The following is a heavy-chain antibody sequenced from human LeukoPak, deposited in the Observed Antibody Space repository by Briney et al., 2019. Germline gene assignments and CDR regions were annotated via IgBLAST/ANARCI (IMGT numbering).Heavy chain of an antibody. V-gene: IGHV3-20*04. Sequence: GGPVTLPCAASGFTYDDYGVRWVRQAPGKGLEGVSGINWYCGSTGYAVSVKCRFNISRDNAKNSLYLQMNGLRAEDTALYYCARLGATNYYDSSGYSRERGNQKPKEYYFDYWGQGTLVTVSS. CDR3: ARLGATNYYDSSGYSRERGNQKPKEYYFDY. J-gene: IGHJ4*02. D-gene: IGHD3-22*01. CDR1: GFTYDDYG. CDR2: INWYCGST.